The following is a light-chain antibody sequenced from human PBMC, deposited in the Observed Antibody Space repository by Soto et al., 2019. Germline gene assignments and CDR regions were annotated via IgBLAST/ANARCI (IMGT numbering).Light chain of an antibody. CDR3: MQALQAPLT. V-gene: IGKV2-28*01. CDR1: QSLLNSNGYNY. Sequence: DILMTQSPLSLPVTPGEPATISCRSSQSLLNSNGYNYLDWYLQKPGQSPQLLIFLGSSRASGVPDRFRGSGSGTDFTLTISRVEAEDVGFYYCMQALQAPLTFGRGTKVDI. CDR2: LGS. J-gene: IGKJ1*01.